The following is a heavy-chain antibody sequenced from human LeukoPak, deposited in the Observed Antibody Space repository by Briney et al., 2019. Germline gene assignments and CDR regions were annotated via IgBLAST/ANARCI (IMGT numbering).Heavy chain of an antibody. D-gene: IGHD2-2*01. CDR1: GGSISSYS. CDR3: ARDCSSTSCYRYYFDY. J-gene: IGHJ4*02. CDR2: IYTSGST. Sequence: SETLPLTRTVSGGSISSYSWSWIRQPAGKGLEWIGRIYTSGSTNYNPSLKSRVAMSVDTSKNQFSLKLSSVTAADTAVYYCARDCSSTSCYRYYFDYWGQGTLVTVSS. V-gene: IGHV4-4*07.